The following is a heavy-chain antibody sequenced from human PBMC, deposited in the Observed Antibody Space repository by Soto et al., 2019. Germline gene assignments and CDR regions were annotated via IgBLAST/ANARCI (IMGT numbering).Heavy chain of an antibody. V-gene: IGHV1-18*04. CDR2: ISAYNGNT. Sequence: ASVKVSCKASGYTFTSYGISWVRQAPGQGLEWMGWISAYNGNTNYAQKLQGRVTMTTDTSTSTAYMELRSLRSDDTAVYYCARDRRYGSGSYYDYYYYGMDVWGQGTTV. D-gene: IGHD3-10*01. CDR3: ARDRRYGSGSYYDYYYYGMDV. CDR1: GYTFTSYG. J-gene: IGHJ6*02.